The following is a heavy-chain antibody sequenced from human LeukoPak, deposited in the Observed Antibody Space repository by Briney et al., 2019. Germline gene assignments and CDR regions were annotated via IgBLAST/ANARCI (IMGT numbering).Heavy chain of an antibody. CDR1: GGSISSYY. J-gene: IGHJ3*02. CDR3: AAGIAAIDAFDI. V-gene: IGHV4-59*01. Sequence: SETLSLTCTVSGGSISSYYWSWIRQPPRKGLEWIGYIYYSGSTNYNPSLKSRVTISVDTSKNQFSLKLSSVTAADTAVYYCAAGIAAIDAFDIWGQGTMVTVSS. CDR2: IYYSGST. D-gene: IGHD6-13*01.